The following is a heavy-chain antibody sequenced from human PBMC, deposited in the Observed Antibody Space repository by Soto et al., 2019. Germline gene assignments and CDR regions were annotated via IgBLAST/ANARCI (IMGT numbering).Heavy chain of an antibody. D-gene: IGHD3-10*01. J-gene: IGHJ4*02. CDR3: ARHGPLHNMFRGVPLDF. CDR2: IYPGDSDV. CDR1: EYTFTKYC. V-gene: IGHV5-51*01. Sequence: GESLKICCEASEYTFTKYCIGLVLQMPGKGLEWMGIIYPGDSDVRYSPSFQGHVTISADTSINTAYLEWSSLKVSDTATYFCARHGPLHNMFRGVPLDFWGQGTRVTVSS.